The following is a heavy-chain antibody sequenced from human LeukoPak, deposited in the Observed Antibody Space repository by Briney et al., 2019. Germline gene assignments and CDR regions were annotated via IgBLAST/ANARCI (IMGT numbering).Heavy chain of an antibody. CDR1: GFTFSSYA. CDR2: ISGSGGST. J-gene: IGHJ5*02. V-gene: IGHV3-23*01. CDR3: AKEYYDILTDYFHNWFNP. Sequence: GGSLRLSCAASGFTFSSYAVSWVRQAPGVGLEWVSTISGSGGSTFYADSVKGRFTISRDNSKNTLYLQMNSLRADDTAVYYCAKEYYDILTDYFHNWFNPWGQGTLVIVSS. D-gene: IGHD3-9*01.